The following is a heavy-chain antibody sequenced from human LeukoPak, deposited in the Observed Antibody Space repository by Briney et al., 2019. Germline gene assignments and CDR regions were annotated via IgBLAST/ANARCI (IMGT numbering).Heavy chain of an antibody. J-gene: IGHJ6*02. D-gene: IGHD6-13*01. CDR1: GFTFSGSA. V-gene: IGHV3-73*01. Sequence: PGGSLRPSCAASGFTFSGSAMHWVRQASGKGLEWVGRIRSKANSYATAYAASVKGRFTISRDDSKNTAYLQMNSLKTEDTAVYYCTRRQDSSSWLDCYYGMDVWGQGTTVTVSS. CDR2: IRSKANSYAT. CDR3: TRRQDSSSWLDCYYGMDV.